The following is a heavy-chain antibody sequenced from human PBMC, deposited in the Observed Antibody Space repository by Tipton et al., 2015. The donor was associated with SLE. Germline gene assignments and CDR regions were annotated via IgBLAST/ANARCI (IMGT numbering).Heavy chain of an antibody. CDR1: GGSISSSSYY. CDR2: IYYSGST. CDR3: AASVLPTAPDGFDI. Sequence: PGLVKPSETLSLTCTVSGGSISSSSYYWSWIRQTPGKGLEWIGYIYYSGSTNYNASLKSRVTISEDTSKKQFSLKLKYVTAADTAVYYCAASVLPTAPDGFDIWGQGTMVTVSS. V-gene: IGHV4-61*01. D-gene: IGHD2-2*01. J-gene: IGHJ3*02.